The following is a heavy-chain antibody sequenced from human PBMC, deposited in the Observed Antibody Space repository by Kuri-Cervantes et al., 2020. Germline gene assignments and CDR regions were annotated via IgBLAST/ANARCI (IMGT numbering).Heavy chain of an antibody. CDR2: ISSDGSHK. CDR3: ARAVRYFDWHYYYYYMDV. J-gene: IGHJ6*03. D-gene: IGHD3-9*01. V-gene: IGHV3-30*01. CDR1: GFTFSFYP. Sequence: GGSLRLSCVASGFTFSFYPIHWVRQAPGKGLEWVALISSDGSHKIYADSVKGRFTISRDNSKNTLYLEMNSLRAEDTAMYYCARAVRYFDWHYYYYYMDVWGKGTMVTVSS.